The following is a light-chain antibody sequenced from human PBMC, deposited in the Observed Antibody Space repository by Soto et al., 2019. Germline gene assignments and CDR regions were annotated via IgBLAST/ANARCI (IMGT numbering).Light chain of an antibody. CDR3: QQYGSSPFT. CDR2: CAS. J-gene: IGKJ3*01. CDR1: QSVSSSY. V-gene: IGKV3-20*01. Sequence: EFVLTQSPGTLSLSPGERATLSCRASQSVSSSYLAWYQQKPGQAPSRLIYCASSRATGIPDRFSGSGSGTDFTLTISRLEPEYFAVYYCQQYGSSPFTFGPGTKVDIK.